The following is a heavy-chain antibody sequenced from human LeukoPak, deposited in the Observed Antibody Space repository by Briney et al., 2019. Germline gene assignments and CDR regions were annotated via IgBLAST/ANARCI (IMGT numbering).Heavy chain of an antibody. V-gene: IGHV4-31*03. CDR3: ARVFKGSHDFWSGYSGPYYYGMDV. J-gene: IGHJ6*02. CDR1: GGSISSGGYY. Sequence: PSETLSLTCTVSGGSISSGGYYWSWIRQHPGKGLEWIGYIYYSGSTYYNPSLKSRVTISVDTSKNQFSLKLSSVTAADTAVYYCARVFKGSHDFWSGYSGPYYYGMDVWGQGTTVTVSS. CDR2: IYYSGST. D-gene: IGHD3-3*01.